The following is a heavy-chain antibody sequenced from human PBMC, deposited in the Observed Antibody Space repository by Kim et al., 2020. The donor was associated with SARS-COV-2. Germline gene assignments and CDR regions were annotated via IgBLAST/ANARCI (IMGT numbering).Heavy chain of an antibody. J-gene: IGHJ6*01. D-gene: IGHD6-19*01. Sequence: VGSLRLSCAASGFTFSSYAMHWVRQAPGKGLEWVAVISYDGSNKYYADSVKGRFTISRDNSKNTLYLQMNSLRAEDTAVYYCARDLKIAVSAKWHYYYG. CDR3: ARDLKIAVSAKWHYYYG. CDR2: ISYDGSNK. V-gene: IGHV3-30*04. CDR1: GFTFSSYA.